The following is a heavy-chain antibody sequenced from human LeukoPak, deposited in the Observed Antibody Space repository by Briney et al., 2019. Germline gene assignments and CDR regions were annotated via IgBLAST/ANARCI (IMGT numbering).Heavy chain of an antibody. D-gene: IGHD3-10*01. CDR2: ISYDGSNK. CDR1: GFTFKSYA. Sequence: GGSLRLSCSASGFTFKSYAMHWVRQAPGKGLEWVAVISYDGSNKYYADCVKGRFTISRDNSKNTLYLQMNSLRAEDTAVYYCASEVRSTSPPGSLVRDYWGQGTLVTVSS. J-gene: IGHJ4*02. CDR3: ASEVRSTSPPGSLVRDY. V-gene: IGHV3-30-3*01.